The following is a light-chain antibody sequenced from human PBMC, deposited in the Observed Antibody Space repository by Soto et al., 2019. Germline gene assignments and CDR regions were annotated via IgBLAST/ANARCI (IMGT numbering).Light chain of an antibody. CDR2: DAS. CDR1: QSVSSR. V-gene: IGKV3-11*01. J-gene: IGKJ4*01. CDR3: QQRSDCPLS. Sequence: IVLTQSPATLSLSPGEGATLSCRASQSVSSRLAWYQQKPGQAPRLLIYDASESATGTPVRFSGGGSGTDITLTISVLEPEDYAFYYCQQRSDCPLSFGGGTKLEIK.